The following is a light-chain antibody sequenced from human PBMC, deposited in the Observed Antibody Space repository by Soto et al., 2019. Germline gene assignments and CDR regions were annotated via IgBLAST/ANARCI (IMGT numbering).Light chain of an antibody. CDR3: LQYNNWPKT. J-gene: IGKJ2*01. CDR2: DAS. CDR1: QSVSSN. Sequence: EIVMTQSPATLSVSPGERATLSCRASQSVSSNLAWYQQKPGQAPRLLIYDASTRATGIPARFSRSGSGTDFTPTLSSLQSEDFAIYYCLQYNNWPKTFGRGTKLDIK. V-gene: IGKV3-15*01.